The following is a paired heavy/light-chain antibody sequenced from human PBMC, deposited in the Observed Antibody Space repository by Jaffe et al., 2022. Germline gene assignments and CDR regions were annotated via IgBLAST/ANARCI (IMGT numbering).Heavy chain of an antibody. CDR1: GYTFTSYA. CDR2: INTNTGNP. Sequence: QVQLVQSGSELKKPGASVKVSCKASGYTFTSYAMNWVRQAPGQGLEWMGWINTNTGNPTYAQGFTGRFVFSLDTSVSTAYLQISSLKAEDTAVYYCASAKSPGYSSGWDFDYWGQGTLVTVSS. V-gene: IGHV7-4-1*02. D-gene: IGHD6-19*01. J-gene: IGHJ4*02. CDR3: ASAKSPGYSSGWDFDY.
Light chain of an antibody. Sequence: QSALTQPASVSGSPGQSITISCTGTSSDVGGYNYVSWYQQHPGKAPKLMIYDVSNRPSGVSNRFSGSKSGNTASLTISGLQAEDEADYYCSSYTSSSTPYVVFGGGTKLTVL. CDR2: DVS. CDR1: SSDVGGYNY. V-gene: IGLV2-14*03. J-gene: IGLJ2*01. CDR3: SSYTSSSTPYVV.